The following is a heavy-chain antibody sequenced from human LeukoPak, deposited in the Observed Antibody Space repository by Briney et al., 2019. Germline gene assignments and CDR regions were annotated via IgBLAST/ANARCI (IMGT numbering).Heavy chain of an antibody. D-gene: IGHD1-26*01. Sequence: GGSLRLSCAASGFTFSSYAMSWVRQAPGKGLEWVSAISGSGGSTYYADSVKGRFTISRDNSKNTLYLQMNSLRAEDTAVYYCAKDGYRDGSYLIDYWGQGTLVTVSS. CDR3: AKDGYRDGSYLIDY. CDR2: ISGSGGST. V-gene: IGHV3-23*01. CDR1: GFTFSSYA. J-gene: IGHJ4*02.